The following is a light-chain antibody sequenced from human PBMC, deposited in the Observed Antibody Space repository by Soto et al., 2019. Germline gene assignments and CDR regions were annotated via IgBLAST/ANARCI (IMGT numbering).Light chain of an antibody. CDR1: PSVGRF. CDR3: QHYNNSPIT. CDR2: GTS. J-gene: IGKJ1*01. V-gene: IGKV3-15*01. Sequence: PGESATLSCRASPSVGRFLAGYQQEHGQAPRLLIYGTSTRATGVPGRFSGSGSGTDFTLTISTLQAADFAVDHCQHYNNSPITFGQASKVDIK.